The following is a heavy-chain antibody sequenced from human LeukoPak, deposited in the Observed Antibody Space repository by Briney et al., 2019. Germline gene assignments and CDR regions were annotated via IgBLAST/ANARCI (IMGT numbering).Heavy chain of an antibody. Sequence: KASETLSLTCTVSGYSISSGYYWGWIRQPPGKGLEWIGSMHHIGSIYYNPSLESRVTISVDTSKNQFSLKLSSVTAADTAVYYCARVTRNDILTTPDYLDYWGQGTLVTVSS. V-gene: IGHV4-38-2*02. CDR1: GYSISSGYY. J-gene: IGHJ4*02. CDR3: ARVTRNDILTTPDYLDY. CDR2: MHHIGSI. D-gene: IGHD3-9*01.